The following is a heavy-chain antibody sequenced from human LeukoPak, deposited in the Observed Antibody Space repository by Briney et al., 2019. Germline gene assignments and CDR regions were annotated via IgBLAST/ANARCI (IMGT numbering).Heavy chain of an antibody. D-gene: IGHD2-8*01. CDR1: GYTFTGYY. CDR2: INPNSGGT. V-gene: IGHV1-2*06. Sequence: RRASVKVSCKASGYTFTGYYMHWVRQAPGQGLEWMGRINPNSGGTNYAQKLQGRVTMTRDTSISTAYMELSRLRSDDTAVYYCVFLVYARGGDPYYYYGMDVWGQGTTVTVSS. CDR3: VFLVYARGGDPYYYYGMDV. J-gene: IGHJ6*02.